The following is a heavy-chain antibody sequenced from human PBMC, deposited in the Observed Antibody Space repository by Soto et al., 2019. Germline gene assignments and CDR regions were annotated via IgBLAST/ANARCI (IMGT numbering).Heavy chain of an antibody. D-gene: IGHD6-13*01. CDR2: IYPGDSDI. J-gene: IGHJ6*02. CDR3: ARTAAAGKYYYGMDV. V-gene: IGHV5-51*01. Sequence: GESLKISCKGSGYSFTSYWIAWVRQVPGKGLELMGVIYPGDSDIRYSPSFQGQVTISADKSISTAYLQWSSLKASDTAMYYCARTAAAGKYYYGMDVWGQGTTVTVSS. CDR1: GYSFTSYW.